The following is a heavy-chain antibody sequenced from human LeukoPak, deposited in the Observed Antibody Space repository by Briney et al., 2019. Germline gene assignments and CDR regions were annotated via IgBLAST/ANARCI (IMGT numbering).Heavy chain of an antibody. CDR1: NESFTTYY. Sequence: SETLSLTCTVYNESFTTYYWGWIRQAPGKGLEWIGEVYHSGMIKYNPSLRSRLTLSLEKSKSQFSLRLNYVTAADTAVYYCARAVGGGFDPWGQGILVTVSS. J-gene: IGHJ5*02. D-gene: IGHD3-10*01. CDR2: VYHSGMI. V-gene: IGHV4-34*01. CDR3: ARAVGGGFDP.